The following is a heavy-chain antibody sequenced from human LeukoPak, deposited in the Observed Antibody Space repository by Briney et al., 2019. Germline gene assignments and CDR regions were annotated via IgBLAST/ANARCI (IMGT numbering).Heavy chain of an antibody. V-gene: IGHV3-11*01. Sequence: GGSLRLSCAASGFTFSDYYMSWIRQAPGKGLEWVSYISSSGSTIYYADSVKGRFTISRDNAKSSLYLQMNSLRAEDTAVYYCARDYDFWSGYLDYWGQGTLVTVSS. D-gene: IGHD3-3*01. J-gene: IGHJ4*02. CDR1: GFTFSDYY. CDR2: ISSSGSTI. CDR3: ARDYDFWSGYLDY.